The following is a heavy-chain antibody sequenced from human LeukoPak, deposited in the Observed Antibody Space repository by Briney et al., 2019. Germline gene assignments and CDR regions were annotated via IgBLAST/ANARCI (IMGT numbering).Heavy chain of an antibody. CDR1: GGSFSGYY. J-gene: IGHJ4*02. CDR2: INHGGST. V-gene: IGHV4-34*01. D-gene: IGHD2-2*02. Sequence: SETLSLTCAVYGGSFSGYYWSWIRQPPGKGLEWIGEINHGGSTNYNPSLKSRVTISVDTSKNQFSLKLSSVTAADTAVYYCATGSCSSTSCYTVWGQGTLVTVSS. CDR3: ATGSCSSTSCYTV.